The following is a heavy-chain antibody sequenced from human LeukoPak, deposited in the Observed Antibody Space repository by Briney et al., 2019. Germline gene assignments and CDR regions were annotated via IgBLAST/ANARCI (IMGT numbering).Heavy chain of an antibody. D-gene: IGHD6-19*01. Sequence: SSVKVSCKASGGTFSSYAISWVLQAPGQGREWMGRIIPIFGTANYAQKFQGRVTITTDESTSTAYMELRSLRSEDTAVYYCARGTVAGLFDYWGQGTLVTVSS. CDR1: GGTFSSYA. V-gene: IGHV1-69*05. CDR2: IIPIFGTA. CDR3: ARGTVAGLFDY. J-gene: IGHJ4*02.